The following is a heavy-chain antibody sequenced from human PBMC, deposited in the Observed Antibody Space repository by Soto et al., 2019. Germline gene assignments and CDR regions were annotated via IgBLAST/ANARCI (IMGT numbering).Heavy chain of an antibody. CDR2: ISSSSSYT. Sequence: QVQLVESGGGLVKPGGSLRLSCAASGFTFSDYYMSWIRQAPGKGLEWVSYISSSSSYTNYADSMKGRFTISRDNAKNSLYLQMNSLRAEDTAVYYCARDNGGGDRVAVARRYFDVCGRGTLVTVSS. J-gene: IGHJ2*01. CDR3: ARDNGGGDRVAVARRYFDV. D-gene: IGHD5-12*01. CDR1: GFTFSDYY. V-gene: IGHV3-11*05.